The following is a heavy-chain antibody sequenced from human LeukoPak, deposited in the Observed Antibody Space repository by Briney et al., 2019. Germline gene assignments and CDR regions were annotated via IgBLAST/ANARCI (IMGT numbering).Heavy chain of an antibody. V-gene: IGHV4-34*01. CDR2: INHSGST. Sequence: RTSETLSLTCAVYGGSFSGYYWSWIRQPPGKGLEWLGEINHSGSTNYNPSLKSRVTISVDTSKNQFSLKLSSVTAADTAVYYCARPHSSWYANFQHWGQGTLVTVSS. D-gene: IGHD6-13*01. J-gene: IGHJ1*01. CDR1: GGSFSGYY. CDR3: ARPHSSWYANFQH.